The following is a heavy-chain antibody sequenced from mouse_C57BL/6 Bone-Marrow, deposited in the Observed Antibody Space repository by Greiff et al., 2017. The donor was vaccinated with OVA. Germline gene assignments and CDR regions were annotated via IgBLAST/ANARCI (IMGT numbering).Heavy chain of an antibody. V-gene: IGHV14-2*01. CDR3: ARRFYYYGSLAY. J-gene: IGHJ3*01. Sequence: EVQLQESGAELVKPGASVKLSCTASGFNIKDYYMHWVKQRTEQGLEWIGRIDPEDGETKYAPKFQGKATITADTSSNTAYLQLSSLTSEDTAVYYCARRFYYYGSLAYWGQGTLVTVSA. CDR2: IDPEDGET. D-gene: IGHD1-1*01. CDR1: GFNIKDYY.